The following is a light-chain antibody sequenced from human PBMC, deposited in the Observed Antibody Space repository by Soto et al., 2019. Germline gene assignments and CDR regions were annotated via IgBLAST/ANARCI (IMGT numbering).Light chain of an antibody. J-gene: IGKJ4*01. Sequence: EIVLTQSPGTLSLSPGEIATLSCRTSQSVSSSYLAWYQQKPGQAPRLLIYVASGRATGIPDRFSGSGSGKDFTLAISRLEPEDFAVYYCRQYGSSRLTFGGGTKVEV. CDR1: QSVSSSY. CDR3: RQYGSSRLT. V-gene: IGKV3-20*01. CDR2: VAS.